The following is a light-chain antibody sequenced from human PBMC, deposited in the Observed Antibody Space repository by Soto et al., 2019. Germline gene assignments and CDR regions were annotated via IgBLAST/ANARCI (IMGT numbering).Light chain of an antibody. CDR1: QSVSSSY. Sequence: EIVLTQSPGTLSLSPGERATLSCRASQSVSSSYLAWYQQKPGQAPRLLIYGASSRATGIPYRFSGSGSGTDFTLTISRLDPEDFAVYYCQQYGSLPRTFGQGTKVEIK. CDR3: QQYGSLPRT. J-gene: IGKJ1*01. CDR2: GAS. V-gene: IGKV3-20*01.